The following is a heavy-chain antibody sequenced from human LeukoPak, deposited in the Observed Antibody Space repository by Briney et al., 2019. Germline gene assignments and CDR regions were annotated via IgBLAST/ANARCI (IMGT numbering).Heavy chain of an antibody. CDR3: ARVPRLAAAGFNYYYGMDV. D-gene: IGHD6-13*01. Sequence: ASVKVSCKASGYTFTSYGISWVRQAPGQGLEWMGWISAYNGNTNYAQKLQGRVTMTTDTSTSTAYMELRSLRSDDTAVYYCARVPRLAAAGFNYYYGMDVWGQGTTVTASS. V-gene: IGHV1-18*01. CDR2: ISAYNGNT. CDR1: GYTFTSYG. J-gene: IGHJ6*02.